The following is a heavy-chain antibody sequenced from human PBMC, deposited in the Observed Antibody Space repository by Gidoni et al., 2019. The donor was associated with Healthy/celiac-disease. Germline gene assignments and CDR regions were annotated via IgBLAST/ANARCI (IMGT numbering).Heavy chain of an antibody. CDR1: GFTFSGSA. V-gene: IGHV3-73*01. CDR2: IRSKANSYAT. J-gene: IGHJ5*02. CDR3: TRESRLGRYYDSSGYSP. Sequence: AASGFTFSGSAMHWVRQASGKGLEWVGRIRSKANSYATAYAASVKGRFTISRDDSKNTAYLQMNSLKTEDTAVYYCTRESRLGRYYDSSGYSPWGQGTLVTVSS. D-gene: IGHD3-22*01.